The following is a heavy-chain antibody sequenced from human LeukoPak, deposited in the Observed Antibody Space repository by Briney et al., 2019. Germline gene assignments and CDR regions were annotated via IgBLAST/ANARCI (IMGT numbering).Heavy chain of an antibody. V-gene: IGHV3-48*04. CDR2: ISSSSSTI. D-gene: IGHD5-12*01. CDR3: ARDAVYSGYDPGVSDY. Sequence: GGSLRLSCAASGFTFSSYSMNWVRQAPGKGLEWGSYISSSSSTIYYADSVKGRFTISRDNAKNSLYLQMNSLRAEDTAVYYCARDAVYSGYDPGVSDYWGQGTLVTVSS. J-gene: IGHJ4*02. CDR1: GFTFSSYS.